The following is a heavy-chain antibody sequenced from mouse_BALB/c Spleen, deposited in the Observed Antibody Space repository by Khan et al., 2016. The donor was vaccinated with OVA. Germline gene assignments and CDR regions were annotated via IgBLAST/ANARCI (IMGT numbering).Heavy chain of an antibody. J-gene: IGHJ3*01. D-gene: IGHD2-14*01. CDR2: INPSNGYT. CDR3: VRDGVDHRNDGWFAY. V-gene: IGHV1-4*01. Sequence: QVQLKQSGAELARPGASVKMSCKASGYTFPSYTIHWIKKRPGQGLEWIGYINPSNGYTNYNQKFKDKATLTTDKSSTTASLQLSSLTSDDSAVYNCVRDGVDHRNDGWFAYWGQGTLVTVSA. CDR1: GYTFPSYT.